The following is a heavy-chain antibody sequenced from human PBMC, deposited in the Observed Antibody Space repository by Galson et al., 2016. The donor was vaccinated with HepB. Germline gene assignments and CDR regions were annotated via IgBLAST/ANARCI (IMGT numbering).Heavy chain of an antibody. CDR2: ISYDGKKK. Sequence: SLRLSCAASGITFSTYGMHGGRKEKGKGREWGAFISYDGKKKDDADSVKGRFTSSRDNSKNTLNLQMNSLRAEDTAVYYCARDAGRFFDYYYYGLDVWGQGTTVTVSS. J-gene: IGHJ6*02. D-gene: IGHD3-3*01. CDR1: GITFSTYG. CDR3: ARDAGRFFDYYYYGLDV. V-gene: IGHV3-30*04.